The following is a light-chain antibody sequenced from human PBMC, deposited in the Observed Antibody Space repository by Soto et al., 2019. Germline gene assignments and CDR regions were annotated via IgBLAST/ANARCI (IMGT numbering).Light chain of an antibody. CDR3: QQYNTSPYT. CDR1: KDISSW. CDR2: AAS. V-gene: IGKV1D-16*01. J-gene: IGKJ2*01. Sequence: DIQLTQSPSSLSASLGDRVSITCRASKDISSWLAWYQHKPEKAPKFLLSAASSLQSGAPSRFSGSVTGTDFTLTISSLQPEDFATYYCQQYNTSPYTFGQGTKLEIK.